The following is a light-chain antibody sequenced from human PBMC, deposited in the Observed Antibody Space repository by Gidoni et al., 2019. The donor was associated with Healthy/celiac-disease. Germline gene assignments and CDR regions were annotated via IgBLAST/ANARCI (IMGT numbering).Light chain of an antibody. CDR3: QHYHNWWT. V-gene: IGKV1-5*03. CDR2: RAS. Sequence: DIQMPQFLSTLSASVGDRATITGRASQSISSWLAWYQQKPGKAPKLLIYRASSLESGVPSRFSGSGSGTEFTLTISSLQPDDFEAYSCQHYHNWWTFGQGTKVEIK. CDR1: QSISSW. J-gene: IGKJ1*01.